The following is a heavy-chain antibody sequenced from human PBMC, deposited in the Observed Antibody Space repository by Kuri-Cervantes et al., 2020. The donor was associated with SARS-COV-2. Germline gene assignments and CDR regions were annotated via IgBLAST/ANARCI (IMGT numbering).Heavy chain of an antibody. D-gene: IGHD3-10*01. CDR2: ISWNSGSI. Sequence: SLKFSCAASGFTFDDCAMHWVRQAPGKGLEWVSGISWNSGSIGYADSVKGGFTISRDNAKNSLYLQMNSLRAEDTALYYCAKDFGTMVQGVIDYWGQGTLVTDSS. J-gene: IGHJ4*02. CDR1: GFTFDDCA. V-gene: IGHV3-9*01. CDR3: AKDFGTMVQGVIDY.